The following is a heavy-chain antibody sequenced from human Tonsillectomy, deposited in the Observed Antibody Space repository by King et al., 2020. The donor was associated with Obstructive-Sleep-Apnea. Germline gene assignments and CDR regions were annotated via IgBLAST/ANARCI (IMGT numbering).Heavy chain of an antibody. Sequence: QLVQSGAEVKKPGESLKISCKGSGYSFTSYWSGWVRQMPGKGLEWMGSIYPGDYDTRYSRSFPGQVTNSAEKSISTAYLQWSSLKASDTAMYYCARTPTSNYDILTGYPYYYGMDVWGQGTTVTVSS. V-gene: IGHV5-51*01. CDR3: ARTPTSNYDILTGYPYYYGMDV. D-gene: IGHD3-9*01. CDR2: IYPGDYDT. CDR1: GYSFTSYW. J-gene: IGHJ6*02.